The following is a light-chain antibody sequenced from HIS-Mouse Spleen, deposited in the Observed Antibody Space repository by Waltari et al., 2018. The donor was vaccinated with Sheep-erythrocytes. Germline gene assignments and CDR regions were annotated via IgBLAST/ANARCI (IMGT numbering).Light chain of an antibody. CDR2: KAS. J-gene: IGKJ3*01. CDR1: QSISSW. Sequence: DIQMTQSPSTLSPSVGDSVTNTCRARQSISSWLAWYQQKPGKAPKLLNYKASSLESGVPSRFSGSGSGTEFTLTISSLQPDDFATYYCQQYNSSLTFGPGTKVDIK. V-gene: IGKV1-5*03. CDR3: QQYNSSLT.